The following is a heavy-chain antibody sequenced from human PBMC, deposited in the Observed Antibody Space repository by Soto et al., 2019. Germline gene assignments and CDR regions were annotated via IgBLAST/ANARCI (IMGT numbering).Heavy chain of an antibody. CDR2: ITNSGGDT. Sequence: HRGWSLRLSCAASGFTFGSAWMSWVRQAPGEGLEWVSVITNSGGDTLHADSVKGRFTISRDNSRNMLYLQMNSLRPEDTAIYYCPKPSGGSYTESRVLDFWGQGTRVTVSA. V-gene: IGHV3-23*01. J-gene: IGHJ4*02. D-gene: IGHD1-26*01. CDR3: PKPSGGSYTESRVLDF. CDR1: GFTFGSAW.